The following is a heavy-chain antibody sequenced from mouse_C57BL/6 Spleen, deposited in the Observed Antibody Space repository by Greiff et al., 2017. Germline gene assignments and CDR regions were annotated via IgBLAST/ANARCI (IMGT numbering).Heavy chain of an antibody. CDR3: ARWPYYYGSSTRGYFDY. CDR2: IYPGSGST. D-gene: IGHD1-1*01. V-gene: IGHV1-55*01. CDR1: GYTFTSYW. Sequence: VQLQQPGAELVKPGASVKMSCKASGYTFTSYWITWVKQRPGQGLEWIGDIYPGSGSTNYNEKFKSKATLTVDTSSSTAYMQLSSLTSEDSAVYYCARWPYYYGSSTRGYFDYWGQGTTLTVSS. J-gene: IGHJ2*01.